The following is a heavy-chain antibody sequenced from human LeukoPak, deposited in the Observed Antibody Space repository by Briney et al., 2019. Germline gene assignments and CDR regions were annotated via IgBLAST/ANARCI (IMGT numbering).Heavy chain of an antibody. D-gene: IGHD3-22*01. CDR1: GHSLSSSSYY. J-gene: IGHJ6*03. Sequence: SETLSLTCTVSGHSLSSSSYYWGWIRQSPGKGLEWIGSIYYNGNTYYNPSLKSRVTVSIDTSKNQFSLKLNSVTAADTAVYYCARALYYYDSGSYNYYYYMDVWGKGTTVTISS. CDR3: ARALYYYDSGSYNYYYYMDV. CDR2: IYYNGNT. V-gene: IGHV4-39*07.